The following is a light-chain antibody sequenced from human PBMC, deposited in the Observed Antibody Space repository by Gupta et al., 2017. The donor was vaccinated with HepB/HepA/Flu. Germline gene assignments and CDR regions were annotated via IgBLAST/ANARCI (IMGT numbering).Light chain of an antibody. CDR3: QQYNSYPMCS. CDR1: QSISSW. J-gene: IGKJ2*04. Sequence: DIQMTQSPSTLSAPVGDRVTITCRASQSISSWLAWYQQKPGKAPKLLIYKASSLESGVPSRFSGSGSGTEFTLTISSLQPDDFATYYCQQYNSYPMCSFGQGTKLEIK. V-gene: IGKV1-5*03. CDR2: KAS.